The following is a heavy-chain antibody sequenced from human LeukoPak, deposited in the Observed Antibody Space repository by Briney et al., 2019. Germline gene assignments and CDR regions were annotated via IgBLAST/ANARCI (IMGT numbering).Heavy chain of an antibody. J-gene: IGHJ3*02. CDR3: ARHDSFAGYSSGHNRDAFDI. D-gene: IGHD6-19*01. Sequence: GESLKISCKGSGYSFTNYWIGWVRQMPGKGLEWMWIIYPGDSDTRYSPSFQGQVTISADKSISTAYLQWSSLKASDTAMYYCARHDSFAGYSSGHNRDAFDIWGQGTMVTVSS. CDR2: IYPGDSDT. V-gene: IGHV5-51*01. CDR1: GYSFTNYW.